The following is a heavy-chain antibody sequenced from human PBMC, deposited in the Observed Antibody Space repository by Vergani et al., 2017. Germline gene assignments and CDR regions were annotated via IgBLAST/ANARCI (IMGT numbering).Heavy chain of an antibody. CDR1: GFTFNSYG. Sequence: QVQLVESGGGVVQPGGSRRLSCAASGFTFNSYGMHWVRQAPGKGLEWVASIRSDESRRYYGVAMEGPFTISRDNSKNTVYLQMKSLRPEDTAVYYCAKEGGGYCSGGTCYPEYWGQGTLVIVSS. CDR2: IRSDESRR. CDR3: AKEGGGYCSGGTCYPEY. J-gene: IGHJ4*02. D-gene: IGHD2-15*01. V-gene: IGHV3-30*02.